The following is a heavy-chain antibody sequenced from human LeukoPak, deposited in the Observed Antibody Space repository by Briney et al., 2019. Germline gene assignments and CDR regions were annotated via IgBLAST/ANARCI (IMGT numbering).Heavy chain of an antibody. CDR3: ARVRAAVHY. Sequence: SVKVSCKASGGTFKNYAISWVRQAPGQGLEWMGGILPIFGTTNYAQKFQARVTITADESTSTAYMELSRLRSDDTAVYYCARVRAAVHYWGQGTLVTVSS. V-gene: IGHV1-69*13. D-gene: IGHD6-13*01. CDR1: GGTFKNYA. CDR2: ILPIFGTT. J-gene: IGHJ4*02.